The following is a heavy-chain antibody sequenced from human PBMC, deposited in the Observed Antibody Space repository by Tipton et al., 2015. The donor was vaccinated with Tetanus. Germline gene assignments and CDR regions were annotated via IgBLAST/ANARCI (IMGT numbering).Heavy chain of an antibody. D-gene: IGHD3-16*01. J-gene: IGHJ5*02. Sequence: TLSLTCSVSGVSIKSETYYWSWIRQFPGRALEYIGYISHSGSTNYNPSLKSRVTISVDTSKNQFSLKLTSVTAADTAVYYCARHPYASVNDWFDPWGQGTLVTVSS. CDR2: ISHSGST. V-gene: IGHV4-39*01. CDR3: ARHPYASVNDWFDP. CDR1: GVSIKSETYY.